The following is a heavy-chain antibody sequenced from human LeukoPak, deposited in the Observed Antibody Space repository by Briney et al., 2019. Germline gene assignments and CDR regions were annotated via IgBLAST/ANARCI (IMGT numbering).Heavy chain of an antibody. D-gene: IGHD2-2*01. Sequence: PSETLSHTCAVYGGSFSGYYWSWLRQPPGKGLEWMGDIYHSGSTNYNPSLKSRVTISVDTSKNQFSLKLSSVTAADTAVYYCARGLYCSSTSCSLDYWGQGTLVTVSS. CDR3: ARGLYCSSTSCSLDY. CDR2: IYHSGST. CDR1: GGSFSGYY. J-gene: IGHJ4*02. V-gene: IGHV4-34*01.